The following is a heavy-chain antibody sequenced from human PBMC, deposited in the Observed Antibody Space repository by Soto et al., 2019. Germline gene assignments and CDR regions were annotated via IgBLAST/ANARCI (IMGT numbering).Heavy chain of an antibody. V-gene: IGHV3-30-3*01. CDR3: ARDSGDGYNLMTSDFDY. CDR1: GFTFSSYA. D-gene: IGHD5-12*01. J-gene: IGHJ4*02. CDR2: ISYDGSNK. Sequence: QVQLVESGGGVVQPGRSLRLSCAASGFTFSSYAMHWVRQAPGKGLEWVAVISYDGSNKYYAESVKGRFTISRDNSKNTLYLQMNSLRAEDTAVYYCARDSGDGYNLMTSDFDYWGQGTLVTVSS.